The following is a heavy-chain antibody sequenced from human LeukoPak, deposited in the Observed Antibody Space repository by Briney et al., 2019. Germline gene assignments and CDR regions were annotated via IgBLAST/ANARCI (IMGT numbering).Heavy chain of an antibody. V-gene: IGHV3-48*03. J-gene: IGHJ3*01. CDR1: GFTFSSYE. Sequence: GGSLRLSCAASGFTFSSYEMNWVRQVPGKGLEWVSYISSSGSTIYYADSVKGRFTISRDNAKNSLYLQMNSLRAEDTAVYYCARDWYNNSDAFDLWGQGTMVTVSS. CDR3: ARDWYNNSDAFDL. D-gene: IGHD4-11*01. CDR2: ISSSGSTI.